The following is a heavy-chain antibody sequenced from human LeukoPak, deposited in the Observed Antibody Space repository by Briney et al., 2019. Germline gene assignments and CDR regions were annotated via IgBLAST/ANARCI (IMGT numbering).Heavy chain of an antibody. J-gene: IGHJ4*02. Sequence: PGGSLRLCCAASGFTFRSYGMHWVRQAPGKGLEWVAFIRYDGNSNYYADSVKGRFTISRDNSRSTLYLQMNSLRAEDTAVYYCAKEEVISGNHGVYFDYWGQGTLVTVSS. CDR1: GFTFRSYG. CDR3: AKEEVISGNHGVYFDY. CDR2: IRYDGNSN. V-gene: IGHV3-30*02. D-gene: IGHD3-22*01.